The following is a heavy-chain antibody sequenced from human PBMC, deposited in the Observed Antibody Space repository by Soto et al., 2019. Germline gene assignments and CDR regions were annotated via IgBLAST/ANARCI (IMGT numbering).Heavy chain of an antibody. Sequence: QVQLVQSGAEVKKPGASGKVSCKASGYTFTSYDINWVRQATGQGLEWMGWMNPNSGNTGYAQKIQGRVTMTRKTSMSTAYMELSSLRSEDTAVDYCASGITIFGVVPGWGQGTLVTVSS. J-gene: IGHJ4*02. CDR3: ASGITIFGVVPG. V-gene: IGHV1-8*01. CDR2: MNPNSGNT. D-gene: IGHD3-3*01. CDR1: GYTFTSYD.